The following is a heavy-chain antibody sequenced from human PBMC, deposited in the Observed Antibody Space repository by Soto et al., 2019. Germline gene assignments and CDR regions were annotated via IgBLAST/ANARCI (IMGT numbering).Heavy chain of an antibody. V-gene: IGHV1-69*13. CDR1: GGTFSSYA. CDR2: IIPIFGTA. Sequence: SVKVSCKASGGTFSSYAISWVRQAPGQGLEWMGGIIPIFGTANYAQKFQGRVTITADESTSTAYMELNSLRAEDTAVYYCARHMITFGGVIVKGYYYYGMDVWGQGTTVTVSS. J-gene: IGHJ6*02. D-gene: IGHD3-16*02. CDR3: ARHMITFGGVIVKGYYYYGMDV.